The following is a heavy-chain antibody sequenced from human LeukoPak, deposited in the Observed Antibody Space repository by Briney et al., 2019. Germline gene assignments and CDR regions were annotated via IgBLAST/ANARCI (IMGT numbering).Heavy chain of an antibody. CDR1: GFTFTNYG. D-gene: IGHD2-15*01. V-gene: IGHV3-30*02. CDR2: IRFDESNK. Sequence: PGGSLRLSCVASGFTFTNYGMHWVRQTPRKGLEWVAFIRFDESNKDYADSVKGRFTISRDSSKNTLYLQMNTLRTEDTALYYCAKDPLGYCSGGSCYRGYFQHWGQGTLVTVSS. J-gene: IGHJ1*01. CDR3: AKDPLGYCSGGSCYRGYFQH.